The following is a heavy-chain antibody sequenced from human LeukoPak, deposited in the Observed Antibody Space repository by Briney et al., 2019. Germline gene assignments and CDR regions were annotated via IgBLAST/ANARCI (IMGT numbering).Heavy chain of an antibody. CDR2: RDYSGRS. J-gene: IGHJ6*02. CDR3: ATNAGYGMDV. V-gene: IGHV4-31*03. CDR1: AGAISPAGYF. Sequence: SETLSLTCTISAGAISPAGYFWNWIRQHPGKGLEWIGYRDYSGRSFYSPSHESRVVISVDMSKKQVSLTLNSVTGADTAIYYCATNAGYGMDVWGQGTTVIVSS.